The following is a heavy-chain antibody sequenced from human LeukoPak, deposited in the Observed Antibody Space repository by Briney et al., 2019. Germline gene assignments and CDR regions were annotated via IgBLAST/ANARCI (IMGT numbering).Heavy chain of an antibody. CDR1: GGSLRSKS. Sequence: SETLSLTCNVSGGSLRSKSWSWIRPPAGKGLEWIGRIYGSGTTNYNPSLQSRVAISVDTSKNQFSLKLTSVTAADTAVYYCANSPFVLVGATNYLQHWGQGTLVTVSS. CDR2: IYGSGTT. J-gene: IGHJ1*01. V-gene: IGHV4-4*07. CDR3: ANSPFVLVGATNYLQH. D-gene: IGHD1-26*01.